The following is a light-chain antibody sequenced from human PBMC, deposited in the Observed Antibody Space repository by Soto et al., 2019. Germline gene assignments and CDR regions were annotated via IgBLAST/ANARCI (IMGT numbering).Light chain of an antibody. CDR3: QQYDSYPFT. V-gene: IGKV1-5*03. CDR2: QAS. CDR1: QSINNW. J-gene: IGKJ4*01. Sequence: IQMTQSPSTLSASEGDRVTITCRASQSINNWLAWYQQKPGKAPKLLISQASNLKSGVPSRFSGTGSGTEFTLTISSLQPDDFARYYCQQYDSYPFTFGGGTKVEI.